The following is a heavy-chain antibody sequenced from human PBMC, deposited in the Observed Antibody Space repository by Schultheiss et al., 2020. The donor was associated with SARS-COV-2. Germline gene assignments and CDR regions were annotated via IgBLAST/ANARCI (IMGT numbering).Heavy chain of an antibody. D-gene: IGHD2-15*01. CDR1: GYTFTSYA. Sequence: ASVKVSCKASGYTFTSYAMHWVRQAPGQRLEWMGWINPNSGGTNYAQKFQGWVTMTRDTSISTAYMELSRLRSDDTAVYYCARGGVECSGGSCYRETSFDYWGQGTLVTVSS. CDR2: INPNSGGT. J-gene: IGHJ4*02. CDR3: ARGGVECSGGSCYRETSFDY. V-gene: IGHV1-2*04.